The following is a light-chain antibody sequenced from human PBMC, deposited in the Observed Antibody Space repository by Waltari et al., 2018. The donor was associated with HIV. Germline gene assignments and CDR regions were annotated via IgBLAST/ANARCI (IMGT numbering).Light chain of an antibody. CDR2: WAS. Sequence: DIVMTQSPDSLAVSLGERATINCKSSQSVLYSSNNKNYLAWYQQKSGQPPKLLISWASTRESGVPDRFSGSGSGTDFTLTISILQAEDVAVYYCQQHYDSPITFGQGTRLEIK. J-gene: IGKJ5*01. CDR1: QSVLYSSNNKNY. V-gene: IGKV4-1*01. CDR3: QQHYDSPIT.